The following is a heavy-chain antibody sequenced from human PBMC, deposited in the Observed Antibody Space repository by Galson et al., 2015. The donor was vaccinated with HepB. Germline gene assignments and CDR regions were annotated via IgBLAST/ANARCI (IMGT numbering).Heavy chain of an antibody. J-gene: IGHJ4*02. CDR1: GFTFDDYA. V-gene: IGHV3-9*01. Sequence: SLRLSCAASGFTFDDYAMHWVRQVPGKGLEWVSGISWNSGSIGYADSVKGRFTISRDNAKNSLYLQMNSLRAEDTALYYCAKTSGWDLTPGYYFDYWGQGTLVTASS. CDR2: ISWNSGSI. CDR3: AKTSGWDLTPGYYFDY. D-gene: IGHD6-19*01.